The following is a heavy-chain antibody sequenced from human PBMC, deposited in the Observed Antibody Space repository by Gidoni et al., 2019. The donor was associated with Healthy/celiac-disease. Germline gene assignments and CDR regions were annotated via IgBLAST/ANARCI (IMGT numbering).Heavy chain of an antibody. V-gene: IGHV4-39*01. CDR1: GGSLRSSSYS. Sequence: QLQLQASGPGLVKPSETLSLPCTVSGGSLRSSSYSWGWIRQPPGKGLEWIGSISYSGSTYYNPSLKSRVNIDVDTYKNQFSLKLSSVTAADTAVYYCARHPRGYYGSGMKGPSGYFEYWGQGTLVTVSS. CDR2: ISYSGST. D-gene: IGHD3-10*01. CDR3: ARHPRGYYGSGMKGPSGYFEY. J-gene: IGHJ4*02.